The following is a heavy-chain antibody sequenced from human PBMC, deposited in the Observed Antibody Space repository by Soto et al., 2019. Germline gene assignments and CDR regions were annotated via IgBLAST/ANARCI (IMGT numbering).Heavy chain of an antibody. V-gene: IGHV5-51*01. D-gene: IGHD3-3*01. Sequence: PGESLKICCKGSGYIFTDHCIVWVRQMAGKGLEWVGIICPGYSDTRYSPSFQGQVTISADKSISTAYLQWSSLKASDTAIYYCASLSSVGRYFYGMDVWGQGTTVTVSS. CDR3: ASLSSVGRYFYGMDV. J-gene: IGHJ6*02. CDR1: GYIFTDHC. CDR2: ICPGYSDT.